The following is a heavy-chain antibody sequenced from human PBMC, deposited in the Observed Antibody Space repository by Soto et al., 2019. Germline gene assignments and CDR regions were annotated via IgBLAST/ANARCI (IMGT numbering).Heavy chain of an antibody. V-gene: IGHV5-51*01. CDR2: IYPGVSDA. CDR1: GYNFATYW. Sequence: GASLKISCKASGYNFATYWIAWVRQMPGKGLEYMGIIYPGVSDARYRPSFQGQVTFSAYKSISAAYLQWSSLTASDTAISYCARHGFYGDYASNYFDPWGQGTLVTVSS. CDR3: ARHGFYGDYASNYFDP. D-gene: IGHD4-17*01. J-gene: IGHJ5*02.